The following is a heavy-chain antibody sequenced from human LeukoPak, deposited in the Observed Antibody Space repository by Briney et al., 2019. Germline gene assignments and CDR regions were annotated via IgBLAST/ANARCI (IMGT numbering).Heavy chain of an antibody. CDR1: GFTFDDYA. V-gene: IGHV3-9*01. D-gene: IGHD5-12*01. CDR2: ISWNSGSI. CDR3: AKARGYSGYEDFDY. Sequence: PGRSLRLSCAASGFTFDDYAMHWVRQAPGQGLEWVSGISWNSGSIGYADSVKGRFTISRDNAKNSLYLQMNSLRAEDTALYYCAKARGYSGYEDFDYWGQGTLVTVSS. J-gene: IGHJ4*02.